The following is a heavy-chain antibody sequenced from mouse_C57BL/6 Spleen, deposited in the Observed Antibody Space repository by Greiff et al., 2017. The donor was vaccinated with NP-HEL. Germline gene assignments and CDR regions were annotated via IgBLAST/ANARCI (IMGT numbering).Heavy chain of an antibody. CDR1: GYTFTDYY. V-gene: IGHV1-19*01. J-gene: IGHJ3*01. CDR2: INPYNGGT. CDR3: ARRGDSSGHTFAY. Sequence: EVQLQQSGPVLVKPGASVKMSCKASGYTFTDYYMNWVKQSHGKSLEWIGVINPYNGGTSYNQKFKGKATLTVDKSSSTAYMELNSLTSEDSAVYYCARRGDSSGHTFAYWGQGTLVTVSA. D-gene: IGHD3-2*02.